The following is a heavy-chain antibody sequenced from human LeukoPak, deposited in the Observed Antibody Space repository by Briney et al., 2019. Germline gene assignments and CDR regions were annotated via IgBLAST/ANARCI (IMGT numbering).Heavy chain of an antibody. Sequence: GGSLRLSCAASGFTFSSYAMNWVRQAPGKGLEWVSVLNGYGGSTYYADSVKGRFTISRDNCKNTLYLQMNSLRAEDTAVYYCAQDRSAVVPAAEGYWGQGTLVTVSS. D-gene: IGHD2-2*01. CDR2: LNGYGGST. CDR3: AQDRSAVVPAAEGY. V-gene: IGHV3-23*01. CDR1: GFTFSSYA. J-gene: IGHJ4*02.